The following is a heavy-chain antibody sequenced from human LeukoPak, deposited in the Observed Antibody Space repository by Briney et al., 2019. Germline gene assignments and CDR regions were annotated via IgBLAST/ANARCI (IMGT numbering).Heavy chain of an antibody. Sequence: GGSLRLSCAVSGFTFSTYALSWVRQAPGKGLEWVSYISSSGSTIYYADSVKGRFTISRDNAKNSLYLQMNSLRAEDTAVYYCARGSPYYYDSSGYYYDWGQGTLVTVSS. V-gene: IGHV3-48*03. J-gene: IGHJ4*02. CDR1: GFTFSTYA. CDR2: ISSSGSTI. D-gene: IGHD3-22*01. CDR3: ARGSPYYYDSSGYYYD.